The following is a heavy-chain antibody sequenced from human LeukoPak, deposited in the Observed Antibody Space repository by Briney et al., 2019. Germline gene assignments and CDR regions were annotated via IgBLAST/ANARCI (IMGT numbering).Heavy chain of an antibody. CDR1: GGSISSYY. D-gene: IGHD3-3*01. CDR2: IYYSGST. V-gene: IGHV4-59*12. CDR3: ARGGKYYDFWSGYFSFDY. J-gene: IGHJ4*02. Sequence: SETLSLTCTVSGGSISSYYWSWIRQPPGKGLEWIGYIYYSGSTNYNPSLKSRVTISVDTSKNQFSLKLSSVTAADTAVYYCARGGKYYDFWSGYFSFDYWGQGTLVTVSS.